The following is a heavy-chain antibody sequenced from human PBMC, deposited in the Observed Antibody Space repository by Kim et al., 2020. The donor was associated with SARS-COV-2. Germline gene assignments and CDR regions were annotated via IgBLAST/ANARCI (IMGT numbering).Heavy chain of an antibody. J-gene: IGHJ6*02. D-gene: IGHD6-19*01. CDR3: AKGGSGWHYYYYGMDV. Sequence: VKGRFTISRDNAKNSLYLQMNSLSAEDTALYYCAKGGSGWHYYYYGMDVWGQGTTVTVSS. V-gene: IGHV3-9*01.